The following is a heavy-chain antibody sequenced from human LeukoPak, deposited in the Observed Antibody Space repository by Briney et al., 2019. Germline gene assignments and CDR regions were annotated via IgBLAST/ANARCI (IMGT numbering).Heavy chain of an antibody. J-gene: IGHJ4*02. CDR2: ISAYNGKT. V-gene: IGHV1-18*01. Sequence: ASVKVSCKASGYTFTSYAMNWVRQAPGQGLEWMGWISAYNGKTNYAQKVQGRVTMTTDTSTSTAYMELRSLRSDDTAVYYCARDGPDYGDYVNFDYWGQGTLVTVSS. CDR1: GYTFTSYA. D-gene: IGHD4-17*01. CDR3: ARDGPDYGDYVNFDY.